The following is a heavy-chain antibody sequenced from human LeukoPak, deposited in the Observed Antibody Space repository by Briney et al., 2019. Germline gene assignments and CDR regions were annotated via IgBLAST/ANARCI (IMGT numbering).Heavy chain of an antibody. CDR2: ISTSGRTK. V-gene: IGHV3-11*01. J-gene: IGHJ6*03. CDR3: ARVLRYCSGGNCYSGGLGYMDV. D-gene: IGHD2-15*01. Sequence: PGGSLRLSCAASGFTFSDYNMRWIRQAPGKGLEWVSSISTSGRTKYYADSVKGRFTISRDNAKHSLFLQMNSLRAEDTAVYYCARVLRYCSGGNCYSGGLGYMDVWGKGTTVTISS. CDR1: GFTFSDYN.